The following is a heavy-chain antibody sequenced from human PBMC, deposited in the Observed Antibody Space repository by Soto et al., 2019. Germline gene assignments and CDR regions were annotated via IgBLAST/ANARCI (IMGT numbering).Heavy chain of an antibody. D-gene: IGHD1-1*01. CDR3: ASWLQREHAYDV. CDR2: VYDVDGT. Sequence: GGSLRLSCAASGLTVSGKKYIAWVRQAPGKGLEWVSGVYDVDGTYYADSVKGRFTISRDTSKTIVFLEMNDLRPDDTAVYYCASWLQREHAYDVWGLGTTVTVSS. CDR1: GLTVSGKKY. J-gene: IGHJ3*01. V-gene: IGHV3-53*01.